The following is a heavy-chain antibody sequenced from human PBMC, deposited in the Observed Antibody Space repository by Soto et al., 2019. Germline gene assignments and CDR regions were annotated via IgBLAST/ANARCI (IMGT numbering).Heavy chain of an antibody. Sequence: SETLSLTCAVSGGSISSSNWWSWVRQPPGKGLEWIGSIYYSGSTYYNSSLKSRVTMSVDTSKNQFSLRLSSVTAADMAVYYCASRRATSWQFFTVWVRGILVPVSS. D-gene: IGHD2-2*01. CDR1: GGSISSSNW. CDR3: ASRRATSWQFFTV. J-gene: IGHJ4*02. CDR2: IYYSGST. V-gene: IGHV4-39*01.